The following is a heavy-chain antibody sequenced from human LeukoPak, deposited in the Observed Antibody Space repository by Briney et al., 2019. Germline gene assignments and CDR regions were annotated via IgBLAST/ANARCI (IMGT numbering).Heavy chain of an antibody. V-gene: IGHV4-39*01. CDR1: GGSISSSSYY. J-gene: IGHJ3*02. CDR3: ARPRQSQLGGRHDAFDI. Sequence: SETLSLTCTVSGGSISSSSYYWGWIRQPPGKGLEWIGSIYYSGSTYYNPSLKSRVTISVDTSKNQFSLKLSSVTAADTAVYYCARPRQSQLGGRHDAFDIWGQGTMVTVSS. CDR2: IYYSGST. D-gene: IGHD1-1*01.